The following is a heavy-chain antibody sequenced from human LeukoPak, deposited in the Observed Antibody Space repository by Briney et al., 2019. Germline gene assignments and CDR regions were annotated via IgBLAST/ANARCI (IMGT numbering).Heavy chain of an antibody. D-gene: IGHD2-15*01. CDR1: GVTFSRYW. CDR2: IKNDGSST. Sequence: QPGGPLRLPCAASGVTFSRYWMHWVRQAPGKGLVWVSRIKNDGSSTTYADAVKGRFTISRDNAKNTLYLQMNSLRAEDTAVYYCVREPYCSGGSCYTSGFDCWGQGTLVTVSS. J-gene: IGHJ4*02. V-gene: IGHV3-74*01. CDR3: VREPYCSGGSCYTSGFDC.